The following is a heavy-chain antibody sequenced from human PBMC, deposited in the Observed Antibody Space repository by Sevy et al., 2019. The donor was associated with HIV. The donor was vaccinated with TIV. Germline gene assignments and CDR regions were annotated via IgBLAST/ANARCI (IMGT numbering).Heavy chain of an antibody. D-gene: IGHD2-2*01. CDR1: GFTFSDYY. CDR3: ATEAGSSTAYNWFDP. V-gene: IGHV3-11*06. J-gene: IGHJ5*02. CDR2: ISSSSSYT. Sequence: GESLKISCAASGFTFSDYYMSWIRQAPGKGLEWVSYISSSSSYTNYADSVKGRFTISRDNAKNSLYLQMNSLRAEDTAVYYCATEAGSSTAYNWFDPWGQGTLVTVSS.